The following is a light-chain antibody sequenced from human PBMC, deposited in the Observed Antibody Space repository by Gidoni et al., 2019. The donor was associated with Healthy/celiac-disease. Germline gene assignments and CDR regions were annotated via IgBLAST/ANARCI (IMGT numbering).Light chain of an antibody. V-gene: IGKV4-1*01. Sequence: DIVMTQSPDSLAVSLGERATINCKSSQSVLFSSDNKNYLAWYQQKPRQPPKLLIYWASNRESGVPGRFSGSGSGTDFTLTISSLQAEDVAVYYCHQYYGTPYTFGQGTKLEIK. J-gene: IGKJ2*01. CDR2: WAS. CDR3: HQYYGTPYT. CDR1: QSVLFSSDNKNY.